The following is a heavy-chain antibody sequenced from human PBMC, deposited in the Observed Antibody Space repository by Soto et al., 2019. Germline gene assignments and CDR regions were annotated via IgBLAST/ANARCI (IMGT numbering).Heavy chain of an antibody. J-gene: IGHJ2*01. CDR1: GGSISSGGYS. V-gene: IGHV4-30-2*01. CDR3: ARGGGGYAGFFDL. D-gene: IGHD5-12*01. CDR2: IYHSGST. Sequence: QLQLQESGSGLVKPSQTLSLTCAVSGGSISSGGYSWSWIRQPPGKGLEWIGYIYHSGSTYYNPSLKSRVPILVDRSKNQFSLKLSSVTAADTAVYYCARGGGGYAGFFDLWGRGTLVTVSS.